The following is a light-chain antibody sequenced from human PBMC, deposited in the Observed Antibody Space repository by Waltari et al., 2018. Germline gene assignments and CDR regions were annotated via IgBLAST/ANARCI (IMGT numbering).Light chain of an antibody. CDR2: EVN. J-gene: IGLJ1*01. CDR1: SSDVGGYNY. CDR3: SSYTSSTTYV. V-gene: IGLV2-14*01. Sequence: HSALTQPASVSGSPGQSLTISCTGTSSDVGGYNYVSWYQQHPGKAPKLMIYEVNNRPSGISGRFSGSKSGNTASLTISGLQAEDAADYYCSSYTSSTTYVFGTGTKVTVL.